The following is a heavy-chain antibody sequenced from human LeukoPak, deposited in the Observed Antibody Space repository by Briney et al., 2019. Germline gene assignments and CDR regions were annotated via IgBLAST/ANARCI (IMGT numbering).Heavy chain of an antibody. V-gene: IGHV4-59*01. CDR2: IYYSGST. J-gene: IGHJ3*02. CDR3: ARGLLDGYTHPAAFDI. Sequence: KPSETLSLTCTVSGGSISSYYWSWIRQPPGKGLEWIGNIYYSGSTNYNPSLKSRGTISVDTSKNQFSLKLSSVTAADTAVYYCARGLLDGYTHPAAFDIWGQGTMVTVSS. D-gene: IGHD5-24*01. CDR1: GGSISSYY.